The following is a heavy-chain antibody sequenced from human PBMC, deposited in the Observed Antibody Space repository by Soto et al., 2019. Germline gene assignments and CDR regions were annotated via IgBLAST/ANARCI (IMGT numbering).Heavy chain of an antibody. V-gene: IGHV1-69*01. CDR1: GGTFSSYA. D-gene: IGHD3-10*01. Sequence: QVQLVQSGAEVKKPGSSVKVSCKASGGTFSSYAISWVRQAPGQGLEWMGGIIPIFGTANYAQKFQGRVTITADESTSRAYMERSSLRSEDTAVYYCARVGVYGSGSYFYYGMDVWGQGTTVTVSS. CDR2: IIPIFGTA. J-gene: IGHJ6*02. CDR3: ARVGVYGSGSYFYYGMDV.